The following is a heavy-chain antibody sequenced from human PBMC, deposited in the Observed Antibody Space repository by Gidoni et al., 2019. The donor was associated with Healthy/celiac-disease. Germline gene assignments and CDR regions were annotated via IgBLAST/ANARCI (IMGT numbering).Heavy chain of an antibody. V-gene: IGHV3-23*01. Sequence: EVQLLESGGGLVQPGGSLRLSCAASGFTFSSYAMSWVLQATGEGLEWVSAISGSGGSTYYAESVKGRFTISRDNSKNTLYLQMNSLRAEDTAVYYCAKDAYYYDSSGYSDYWGQGTLVTVSS. CDR2: ISGSGGST. CDR1: GFTFSSYA. CDR3: AKDAYYYDSSGYSDY. J-gene: IGHJ4*02. D-gene: IGHD3-22*01.